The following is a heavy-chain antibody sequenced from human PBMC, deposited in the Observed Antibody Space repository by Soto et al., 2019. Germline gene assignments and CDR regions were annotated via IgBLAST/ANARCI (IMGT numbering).Heavy chain of an antibody. J-gene: IGHJ3*02. CDR2: IWYDGSNQ. Sequence: QVQLVESGGGVVQPGRSLRLSCVASGFSFSSSGMPWVRQAPGKGLEWLALIWYDGSNQYYSDSVKGRFTISRDNSKNTLYLQMNSLRADDTAVYYCASITVTNGFDIWGQGTLVTVSS. CDR3: ASITVTNGFDI. D-gene: IGHD4-17*01. CDR1: GFSFSSSG. V-gene: IGHV3-33*01.